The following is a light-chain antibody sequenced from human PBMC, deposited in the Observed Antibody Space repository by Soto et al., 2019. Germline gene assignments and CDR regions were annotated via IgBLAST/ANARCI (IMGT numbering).Light chain of an antibody. J-gene: IGKJ1*01. CDR1: QSIDSW. V-gene: IGKV1-5*03. Sequence: DIQMTQSPSTLSASVGDRVTITCRASQSIDSWLAWYQQKSGEAPKLLIYRASILENEVPSRFSGSGSGTQFTLTISSLQPDDFATYYCHQYNTYWGTFGQWTKVEIK. CDR2: RAS. CDR3: HQYNTYWGT.